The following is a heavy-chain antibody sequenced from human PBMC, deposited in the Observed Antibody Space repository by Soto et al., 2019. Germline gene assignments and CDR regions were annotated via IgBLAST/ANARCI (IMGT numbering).Heavy chain of an antibody. CDR1: GFTFSSYD. V-gene: IGHV3-30*18. CDR3: SKSGPKGGSAATNRLYYYYMDV. J-gene: IGHJ6*03. D-gene: IGHD2-15*01. CDR2: ISYDGSNK. Sequence: QVQLVEAGGGVVQPGRSLRLSCAASGFTFSSYDMHWVRQAAGKGLEWVAVISYDGSNKYYADSVKGRFTISRDNSKNTLYLQMNSLRAEDTAVYYCSKSGPKGGSAATNRLYYYYMDVWGKGTTVTVS.